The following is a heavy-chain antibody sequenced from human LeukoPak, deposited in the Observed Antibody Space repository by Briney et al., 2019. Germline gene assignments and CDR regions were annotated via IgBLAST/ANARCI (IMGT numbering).Heavy chain of an antibody. CDR3: ARHDTPSRPFDY. CDR2: IYPGDSDT. J-gene: IGHJ4*02. Sequence: GESLTISCKGSGYRFTTYWIGWVRQMPGKGLEWMGIIYPGDSDTRYSPSFQGQVTISADKSISTAYLQWSSLKASDTAMYYCARHDTPSRPFDYWGQGTLVTVSS. CDR1: GYRFTTYW. V-gene: IGHV5-51*01.